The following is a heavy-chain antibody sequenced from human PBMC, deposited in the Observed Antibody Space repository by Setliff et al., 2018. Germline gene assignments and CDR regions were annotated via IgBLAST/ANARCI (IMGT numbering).Heavy chain of an antibody. J-gene: IGHJ4*02. Sequence: GGSLRLSCAASGFTFSTYWTHWVRQVPGKGLVWVSRIDNDGTITDYADSGKGRFTISRDNSRNTLYLQMNDLRPEDTAMYYCAKDRSGSYKYFFDHWGQGTLVTVS. CDR1: GFTFSTYW. CDR2: IDNDGTIT. CDR3: AKDRSGSYKYFFDH. V-gene: IGHV3-74*01. D-gene: IGHD1-26*01.